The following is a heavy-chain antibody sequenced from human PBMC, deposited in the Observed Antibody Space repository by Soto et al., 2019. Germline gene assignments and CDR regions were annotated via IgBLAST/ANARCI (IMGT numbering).Heavy chain of an antibody. CDR3: ANIVVVPAAKQGRQSDY. J-gene: IGHJ4*02. V-gene: IGHV3-23*01. D-gene: IGHD2-2*01. CDR2: ISGSGGST. CDR1: GFTFSSYA. Sequence: GGSLRLSCAASGFTFSSYAMSWVRQAPGKGLEWVSAISGSGGSTYYADSVKGRFTISRDNSKNTLYLQMNSLRAEDTAVYYCANIVVVPAAKQGRQSDYWGQGTLVTVSS.